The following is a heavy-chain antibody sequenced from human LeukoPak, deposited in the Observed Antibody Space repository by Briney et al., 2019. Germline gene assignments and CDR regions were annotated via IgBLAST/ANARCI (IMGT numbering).Heavy chain of an antibody. CDR3: AREGIAAAGTAGSYFDY. Sequence: RPSETLSLTCTVSGGSISSYYWSWIRQPPGKGLEWIGYIYYSGSTNYNPSLKSRVTISVDTSKNQFSLKPSSVTAADTAVYYCAREGIAAAGTAGSYFDYWGQGTLVTVSS. CDR1: GGSISSYY. CDR2: IYYSGST. D-gene: IGHD6-13*01. V-gene: IGHV4-59*01. J-gene: IGHJ4*02.